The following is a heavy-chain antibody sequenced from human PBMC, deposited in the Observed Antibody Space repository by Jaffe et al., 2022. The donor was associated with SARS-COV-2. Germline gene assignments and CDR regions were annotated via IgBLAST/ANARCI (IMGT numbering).Heavy chain of an antibody. CDR3: ARDGTTVHENYYYGMDV. Sequence: QVQLVESGGGVVQPGRSLRLSCAASGFTFSSYAMHWVRQAPGKGLEWVAVISYDGSNKYYADSVKGRFTISRDNSKNTLYLQMNSLRAEDTAVYYCARDGTTVHENYYYGMDVWGQGTTVTVSS. D-gene: IGHD4-17*01. CDR2: ISYDGSNK. CDR1: GFTFSSYA. J-gene: IGHJ6*02. V-gene: IGHV3-30-3*01.